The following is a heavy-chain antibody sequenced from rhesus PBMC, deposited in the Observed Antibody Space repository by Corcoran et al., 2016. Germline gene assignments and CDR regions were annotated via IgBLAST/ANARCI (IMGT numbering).Heavy chain of an antibody. V-gene: IGHV3-118*01. D-gene: IGHD1-26*01. CDR2: ISPNSETYGT. CDR1: GFNFSSFP. J-gene: IGHJ4*01. Sequence: LVESGGGLVQPGGSLRLSCVASGFNFSSFPLHWGRQASGAGLVVVGGISPNSETYGTADAVSVKDMFTISSDDATTTAYLQMHSLKTDDTAVYYCTTDLKTDWGQGVLVTVSS. CDR3: TTDLKTD.